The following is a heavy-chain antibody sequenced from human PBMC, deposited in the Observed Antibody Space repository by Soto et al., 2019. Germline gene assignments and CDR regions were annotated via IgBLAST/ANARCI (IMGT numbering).Heavy chain of an antibody. J-gene: IGHJ4*02. CDR2: MNPNSGNT. D-gene: IGHD4-17*01. CDR1: GYTFTSYD. Sequence: QVQLVQSGAEVKKPGASVKVSCKASGYTFTSYDINWVRQATGQGLEWMGWMNPNSGNTGYAQKLQGTVTMTSTNSISTAYMELSSLRYADTAVYYCERTLYGDNVAYWGQGTLVTVSS. V-gene: IGHV1-8*01. CDR3: ERTLYGDNVAY.